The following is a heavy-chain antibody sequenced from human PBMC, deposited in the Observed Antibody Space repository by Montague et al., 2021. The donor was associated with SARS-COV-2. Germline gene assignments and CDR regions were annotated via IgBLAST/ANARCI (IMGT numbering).Heavy chain of an antibody. V-gene: IGHV4-34*01. J-gene: IGHJ4*02. Sequence: SETLSLTCAVYGGSFSGYYWSWIRQPPGKGLEWIGEINHSGSTNYNPSLKSRVTISVDTSKNQFSLKLSSVTAADTAVYHCARGGGYSYGSLDDWGQGTLVTVSS. D-gene: IGHD5-18*01. CDR2: INHSGST. CDR3: ARGGGYSYGSLDD. CDR1: GGSFSGYY.